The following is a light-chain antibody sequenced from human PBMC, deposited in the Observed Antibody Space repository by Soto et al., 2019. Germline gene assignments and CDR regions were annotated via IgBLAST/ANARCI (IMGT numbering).Light chain of an antibody. CDR2: DAS. J-gene: IGKJ1*01. CDR1: QGIIHY. V-gene: IGKV1-27*01. Sequence: DIQMTQSPSSLSASVGDRVTITCRASQGIIHYLAWYQQKPGKVPKLLIYDASTLQSGVPSRFSGSGSGTDFTLTISNLQPEDVATYYCQKYNSAPLFGQGTKVDIK. CDR3: QKYNSAPL.